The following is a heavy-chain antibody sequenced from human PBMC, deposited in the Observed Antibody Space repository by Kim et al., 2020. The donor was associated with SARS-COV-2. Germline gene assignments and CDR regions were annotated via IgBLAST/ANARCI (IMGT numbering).Heavy chain of an antibody. J-gene: IGHJ6*02. CDR1: GFTFSSYW. V-gene: IGHV3-74*01. CDR2: IVSDGSST. Sequence: GGSLRLSCAASGFTFSSYWMHWVRQTPGKGLVWVSRIVSDGSSTSYADSVKGRFTISRDNAKNTLYLQMNSLRDEDTAVYYCARDYYYGMDVWGQGTTVTVSS. CDR3: ARDYYYGMDV.